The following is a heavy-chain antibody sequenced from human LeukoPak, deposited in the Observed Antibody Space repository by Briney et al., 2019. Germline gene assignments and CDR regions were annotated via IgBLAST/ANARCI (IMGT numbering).Heavy chain of an antibody. Sequence: ASVKVSCKASGYTFTGYYMHWVRQAPGQGLEWMGWMNPKSGGTNYAQKFQGRVTMTRDTSISTAYMELSRLRSDDTAVYYCARDYGSGTYYYFYMDVWGKGTTVTISS. J-gene: IGHJ6*03. D-gene: IGHD3-10*01. CDR3: ARDYGSGTYYYFYMDV. CDR1: GYTFTGYY. CDR2: MNPKSGGT. V-gene: IGHV1-2*02.